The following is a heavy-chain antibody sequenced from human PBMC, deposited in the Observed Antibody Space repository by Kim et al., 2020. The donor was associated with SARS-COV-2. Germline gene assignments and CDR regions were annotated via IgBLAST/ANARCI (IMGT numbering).Heavy chain of an antibody. CDR1: GFTFSSYA. V-gene: IGHV3-23*01. D-gene: IGHD2-21*02. CDR2: ISGSGGST. J-gene: IGHJ1*01. Sequence: GGSLRLSCAASGFTFSSYAMSWVRQAPGKGLEWVSAISGSGGSTYYADSVKGRFTISRDNSKNTLYLQMNSLRAEDTAVYYCAKDTGAYCGGDCYSRYFQHWGQGTLVTVSS. CDR3: AKDTGAYCGGDCYSRYFQH.